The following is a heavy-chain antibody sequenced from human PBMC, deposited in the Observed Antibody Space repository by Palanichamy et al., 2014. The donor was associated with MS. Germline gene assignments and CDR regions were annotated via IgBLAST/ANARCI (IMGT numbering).Heavy chain of an antibody. V-gene: IGHV1-46*01. CDR3: TRDRPLWSASPNWFDP. Sequence: QVQLVQSGAEVKKLGASVKVSCKASGYTFTSYYMHWVRQAPGQGLEWMGIINPSGGSTTYAQKFQGRVTMTRDTSTSTVYMELSSLRSDDTAVYYCTRDRPLWSASPNWFDPWGQGTLVIVSS. J-gene: IGHJ5*02. CDR2: INPSGGST. CDR1: GYTFTSYY. D-gene: IGHD3-3*01.